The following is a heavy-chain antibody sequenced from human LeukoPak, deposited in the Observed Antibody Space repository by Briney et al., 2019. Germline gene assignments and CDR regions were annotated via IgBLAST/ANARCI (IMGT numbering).Heavy chain of an antibody. CDR2: ISSSSG. CDR1: GFTFSDYY. Sequence: PGGPLRLSCAASGFTFSDYYMSWIRQAPGRGLEWVSYISSSSGYYADSVKGRFTISRDNAKNSLYLQMNSLRAEDTAVYYCARGHYGMDVWGQGTTVTVSS. V-gene: IGHV3-11*06. J-gene: IGHJ6*02. CDR3: ARGHYGMDV.